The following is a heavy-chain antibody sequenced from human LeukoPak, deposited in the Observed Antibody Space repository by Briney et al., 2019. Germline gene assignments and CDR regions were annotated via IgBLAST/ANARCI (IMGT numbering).Heavy chain of an antibody. D-gene: IGHD1-26*01. CDR1: GFTFSSYS. J-gene: IGHJ4*02. V-gene: IGHV3-23*01. CDR2: ISGSGGST. CDR3: AKGQWELLTLDY. Sequence: PGGSLRLSCAASGFTFSSYSMNWVRQAPGKGPEWVSAISGSGGSTYYADSVKGRFTISRDNSKNTLYLQMNSLRAEDTAVYYCAKGQWELLTLDYWGQGTLVTVSS.